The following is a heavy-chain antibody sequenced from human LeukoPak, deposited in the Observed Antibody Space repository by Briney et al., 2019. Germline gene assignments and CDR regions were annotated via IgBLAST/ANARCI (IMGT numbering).Heavy chain of an antibody. CDR1: GGSISGYY. CDR3: ARDVVAAAGTWDY. D-gene: IGHD6-13*01. V-gene: IGHV4-59*12. CDR2: IHYSGST. Sequence: SETLSLTCSVSGGSISGYYWSWIRQPPGKGLEWIGYIHYSGSTHYNPSLKSRVTISVDTSKNQFSLKLSSVTAADTAMYYCARDVVAAAGTWDYWGQGTLVTVSS. J-gene: IGHJ4*02.